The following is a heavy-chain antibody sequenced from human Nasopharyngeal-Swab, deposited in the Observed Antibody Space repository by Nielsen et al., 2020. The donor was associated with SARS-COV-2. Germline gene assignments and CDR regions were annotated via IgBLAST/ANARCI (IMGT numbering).Heavy chain of an antibody. Sequence: GESLKIFCTTSGFTFGDYAMSWFRQAPGKGLEWVGFIRSKTYGGAPEYAASVKGRFTISRDGAESIVYLQMNSLETEDTGVYYCARSVGSYYGQGAFDIWGQGTMVTVSS. CDR2: IRSKTYGGAP. CDR1: GFTFGDYA. D-gene: IGHD1-26*01. J-gene: IGHJ3*02. V-gene: IGHV3-49*01. CDR3: ARSVGSYYGQGAFDI.